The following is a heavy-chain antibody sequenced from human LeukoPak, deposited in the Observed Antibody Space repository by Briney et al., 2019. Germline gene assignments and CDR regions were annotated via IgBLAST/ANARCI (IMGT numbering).Heavy chain of an antibody. Sequence: GGSLRLSCAASGFTFSSYSMNWVRQAPGKGLEWVSSISSSSSYIYYADSVKGRFTISRDNAKNSLYLQMNSLRAEDTAVYYCAWINYDILTVGGYWGQGTLVTVSS. CDR3: AWINYDILTVGGY. CDR1: GFTFSSYS. CDR2: ISSSSSYI. J-gene: IGHJ4*02. V-gene: IGHV3-21*01. D-gene: IGHD3-9*01.